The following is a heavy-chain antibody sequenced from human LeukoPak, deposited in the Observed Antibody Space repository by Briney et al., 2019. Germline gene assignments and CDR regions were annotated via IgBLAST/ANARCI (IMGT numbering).Heavy chain of an antibody. Sequence: SETLSLTCTVSGGSISSYYWSWIRQPPGKGLEWIGYIYYSGSTNYNPSLKSRVTIPVDTSKNQFSLKLSSVTAADTAVYYCARGVYGGNSRYYYYYMDVWGKGTTVTISS. J-gene: IGHJ6*03. CDR1: GGSISSYY. CDR2: IYYSGST. D-gene: IGHD4-23*01. V-gene: IGHV4-59*01. CDR3: ARGVYGGNSRYYYYYMDV.